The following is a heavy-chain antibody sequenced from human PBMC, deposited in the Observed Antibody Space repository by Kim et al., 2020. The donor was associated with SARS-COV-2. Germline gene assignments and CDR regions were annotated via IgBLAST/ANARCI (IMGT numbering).Heavy chain of an antibody. CDR2: INSDGSST. V-gene: IGHV3-74*01. CDR1: GFTFSSYW. Sequence: GGSLRLSCAASGFTFSSYWMHWVRQAPGKGLVWVSRINSDGSSTSYADSVKGRFTISRDNAKNTLYLQMNSLRAEDTAVYYCARVGRFGELLFDYWGQGTLVTVSS. D-gene: IGHD3-10*01. J-gene: IGHJ4*02. CDR3: ARVGRFGELLFDY.